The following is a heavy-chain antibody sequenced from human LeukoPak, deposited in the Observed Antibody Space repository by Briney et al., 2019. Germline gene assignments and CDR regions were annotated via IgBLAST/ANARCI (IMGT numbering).Heavy chain of an antibody. Sequence: GRSLRLSCAASEFTFSSYSMNWVRQAPGKGLEWVSYITNSGNSKSYADSVKGRFTISRDNTKNSLYLQMNGLRAEDTAVYYCASRDTATGLDWGQGTLVTVSS. V-gene: IGHV3-48*01. CDR3: ASRDTATGLD. CDR2: ITNSGNSK. J-gene: IGHJ4*02. D-gene: IGHD5-18*01. CDR1: EFTFSSYS.